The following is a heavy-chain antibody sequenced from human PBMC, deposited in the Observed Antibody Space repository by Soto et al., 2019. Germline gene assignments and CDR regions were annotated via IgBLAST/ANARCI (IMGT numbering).Heavy chain of an antibody. J-gene: IGHJ4*02. Sequence: ASVKVSCKASGYTFTGYYMHWVRQAPGQGLEWMGWINPNSGGTNYAQKFQGRATMTRDTPISTAYMELSRLRSDDTAVYYCARVPLDGYRAYFDSWGQGTLVTVSS. D-gene: IGHD5-12*01. CDR1: GYTFTGYY. V-gene: IGHV1-2*02. CDR3: ARVPLDGYRAYFDS. CDR2: INPNSGGT.